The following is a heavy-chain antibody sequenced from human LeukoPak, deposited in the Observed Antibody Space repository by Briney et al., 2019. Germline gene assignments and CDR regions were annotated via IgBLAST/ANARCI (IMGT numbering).Heavy chain of an antibody. CDR2: IKKQIDGGTT. V-gene: IGHV3-15*01. Sequence: PGGSLRLSCAAPGFTFSYASMSWVRQAPGKGLEWVGRIKKQIDGGTTEYAAPVKGRFTISRDDSKSTLYLQMISLKTEDTAVYYCATEGGFWERQPDGYFDLWGRGTLVTVSS. CDR3: ATEGGFWERQPDGYFDL. CDR1: GFTFSYAS. D-gene: IGHD1-26*01. J-gene: IGHJ2*01.